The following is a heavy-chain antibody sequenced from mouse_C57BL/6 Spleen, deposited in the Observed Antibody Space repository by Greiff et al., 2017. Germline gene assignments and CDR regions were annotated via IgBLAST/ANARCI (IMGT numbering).Heavy chain of an antibody. J-gene: IGHJ3*01. CDR3: TTSMVTTPY. V-gene: IGHV14-4*01. CDR2: IDPENGDT. D-gene: IGHD2-2*01. CDR1: GFNIKDDY. Sequence: EVKLMESGAELVRPGASVKLSCTASGFNIKDDYMHWVKQRPEQGLEWIGWIDPENGDTEYASKFQGKATITADTSSNTAYLQLSSLTSEDTAVYYCTTSMVTTPYWGQGTLVTVSA.